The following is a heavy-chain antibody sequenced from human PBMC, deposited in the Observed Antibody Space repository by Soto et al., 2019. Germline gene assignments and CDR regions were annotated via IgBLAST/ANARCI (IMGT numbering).Heavy chain of an antibody. V-gene: IGHV3-30*18. J-gene: IGHJ4*02. CDR2: ISYDGSNK. CDR3: AKDFSLTIVGANALDY. Sequence: SLRLSCAASGFTFSSYGMHWVRQAPGKGLEWVAVISYDGSNKYYADSVKGRFTISRDNSKNTLYLQMNSLRAEDTAVYYCAKDFSLTIVGANALDYWGQGTLVTVYS. CDR1: GFTFSSYG. D-gene: IGHD1-26*01.